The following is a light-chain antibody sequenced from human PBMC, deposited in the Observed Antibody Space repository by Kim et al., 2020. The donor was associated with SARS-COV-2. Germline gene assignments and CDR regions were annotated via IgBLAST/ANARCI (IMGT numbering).Light chain of an antibody. CDR3: SSYTSSSTLVV. Sequence: QSALTQPPSASGSPGQSVSISCTGTSSDVGGYNFVSWYQQHPGKAPKLIIYEVSKRPSGVPDRFSGSKSGNTASLTISGLQAEDEADYYCSSYTSSSTLVVFGGGTQLTVL. V-gene: IGLV2-8*01. J-gene: IGLJ2*01. CDR2: EVS. CDR1: SSDVGGYNF.